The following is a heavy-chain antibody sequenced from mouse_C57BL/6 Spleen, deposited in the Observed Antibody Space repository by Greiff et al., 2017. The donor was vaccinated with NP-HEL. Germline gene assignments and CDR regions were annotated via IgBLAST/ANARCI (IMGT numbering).Heavy chain of an antibody. CDR3: TAYYSDFSPFAD. CDR1: GFTFSNYW. D-gene: IGHD2-12*01. Sequence: EVKVEESGGGLVQPGGSMKLSCVASGFTFSNYWMNWVRQSPEKGLEWVAQIRLKSDNYATHYAESVKGRFTISRDDSKSSVYLQMNNLRAEDTGIYYCTAYYSDFSPFADWGQGTLVTVAA. V-gene: IGHV6-3*01. J-gene: IGHJ3*01. CDR2: IRLKSDNYAT.